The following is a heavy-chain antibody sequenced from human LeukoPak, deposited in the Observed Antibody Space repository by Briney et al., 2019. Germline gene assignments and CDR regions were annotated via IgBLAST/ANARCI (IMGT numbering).Heavy chain of an antibody. J-gene: IGHJ3*02. D-gene: IGHD3-22*01. CDR2: ITNSGST. Sequence: PSETLSLTCAVSGGSFSDYYWNWIRQPPGKGLEWIGEITNSGSTNYNPSLKSRVTISLDTSKNQFSLKLNSVTAADTAVYYCARARNYYDNSGYYYEGDAFDIWGQGTMVTVSS. V-gene: IGHV4-34*01. CDR1: GGSFSDYY. CDR3: ARARNYYDNSGYYYEGDAFDI.